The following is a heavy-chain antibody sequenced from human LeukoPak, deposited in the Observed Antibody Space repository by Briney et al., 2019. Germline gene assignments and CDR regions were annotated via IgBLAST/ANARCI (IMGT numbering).Heavy chain of an antibody. D-gene: IGHD6-19*01. Sequence: PGRSLRLSCAASGFTFSSYAMHWVRQAPGKGLEWVAVISYDGSNKYYADSVKGRFTISRDNSKNTLYLQMNSLRAEDTAVYYCAREGSSGWRYYYYYMDVWGKGTTVTVSS. CDR2: ISYDGSNK. CDR1: GFTFSSYA. J-gene: IGHJ6*03. V-gene: IGHV3-30*04. CDR3: AREGSSGWRYYYYYMDV.